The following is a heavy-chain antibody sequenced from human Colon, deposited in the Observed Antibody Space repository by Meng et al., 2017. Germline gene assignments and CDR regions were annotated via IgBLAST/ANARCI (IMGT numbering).Heavy chain of an antibody. Sequence: QRAGPGRVKPSETLSPTCTVSGGSINDYYWSWIRQPAGKTLEWIGRIYSNGNTNYNPSLKSRVTMSVDTSKNQFSLKLNSVTAADTAVYYCARDGRRDRRSDNWGQGTLVTVSS. D-gene: IGHD1-14*01. CDR1: GGSINDYY. J-gene: IGHJ4*02. V-gene: IGHV4-4*07. CDR2: IYSNGNT. CDR3: ARDGRRDRRSDN.